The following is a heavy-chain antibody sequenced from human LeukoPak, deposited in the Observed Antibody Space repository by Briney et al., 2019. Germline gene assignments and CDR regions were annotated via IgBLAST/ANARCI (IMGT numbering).Heavy chain of an antibody. D-gene: IGHD6-13*01. CDR1: GFTFTSYA. CDR2: ISSNGGST. CDR3: AKGFSGYGYGMDV. V-gene: IGHV3-23*01. J-gene: IGHJ6*02. Sequence: GGSLRLSCAASGFTFTSYAMNWVRQAPGQGLEWVAGISSNGGSTYYADSVKGRFTISRDTSKNTLYMQLNSLRAEDTAVYYFAKGFSGYGYGMDVWGLGTTVTVSS.